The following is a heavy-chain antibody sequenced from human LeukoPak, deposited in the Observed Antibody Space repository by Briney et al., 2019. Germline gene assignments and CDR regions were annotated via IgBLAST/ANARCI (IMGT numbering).Heavy chain of an antibody. V-gene: IGHV1-18*01. J-gene: IGHJ4*02. CDR3: ARDDRYSGYDYDY. CDR2: VSGYNGHT. D-gene: IGHD5-12*01. Sequence: ASVKVSCKTSGFTFSNYNIWWVRQAPGQGLEWMGWVSGYNGHTNYAQNLQGRVTMTTDTSTSTAYMELRSLRSDDTAVYYCARDDRYSGYDYDYWGQGTLVTVSS. CDR1: GFTFSNYN.